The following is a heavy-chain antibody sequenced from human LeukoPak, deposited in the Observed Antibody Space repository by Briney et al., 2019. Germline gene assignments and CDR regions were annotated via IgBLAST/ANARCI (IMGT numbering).Heavy chain of an antibody. J-gene: IGHJ4*02. Sequence: PGGTLRLSCAASGFTFSSYGMHWVRQAPGKGLEWVAFIRYDGSNKYYADSVKGRFTISRDNSKNTLYLQMNSLRAEDTAVYYCAKDINRNYGSGSYPHFDYWGQGTLVTVSS. CDR2: IRYDGSNK. D-gene: IGHD3-10*01. CDR3: AKDINRNYGSGSYPHFDY. CDR1: GFTFSSYG. V-gene: IGHV3-30*02.